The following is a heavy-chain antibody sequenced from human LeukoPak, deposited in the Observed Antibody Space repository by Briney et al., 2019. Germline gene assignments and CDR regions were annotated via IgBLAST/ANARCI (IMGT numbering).Heavy chain of an antibody. J-gene: IGHJ3*02. D-gene: IGHD6-13*01. V-gene: IGHV4-39*01. CDR3: ARNGDTYSNHVLSAFAI. Sequence: SETLSLTCTVSGGSISSSSYYWGWIRQPPGEGLEWIGSIYYSGSTYYNPSLKSRVTISVDTSKNQFSLKLSSVTAADTAVYYCARNGDTYSNHVLSAFAIWGQGTMVTVSS. CDR1: GGSISSSSYY. CDR2: IYYSGST.